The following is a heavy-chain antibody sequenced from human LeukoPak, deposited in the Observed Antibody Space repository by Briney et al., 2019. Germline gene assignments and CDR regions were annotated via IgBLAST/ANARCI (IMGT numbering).Heavy chain of an antibody. J-gene: IGHJ4*02. Sequence: SETLSLTCAVYVGSFSGYYWSWIRQPPGKGLEWIGEINRSGSPNYNPSLKSRVTISVDTSKNQFSLKLTSVTAADTAVYYCASTERCSTTCPLDYWGQGTLVTVSS. V-gene: IGHV4-34*01. CDR2: INRSGSP. CDR3: ASTERCSTTCPLDY. D-gene: IGHD2-2*01. CDR1: VGSFSGYY.